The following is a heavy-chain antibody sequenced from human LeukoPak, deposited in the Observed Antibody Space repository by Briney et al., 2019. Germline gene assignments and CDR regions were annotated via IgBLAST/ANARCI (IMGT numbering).Heavy chain of an antibody. J-gene: IGHJ6*02. CDR2: ISYDGSDK. D-gene: IGHD2-2*01. CDR3: AKDLRYCSGTSCYEASGMDV. CDR1: GFTFSSYG. Sequence: GGSLRLSCAASGFTFSSYGMHWVRQAPGKGLEWVAAISYDGSDKYYADSVKGRFAISKDNSKNTLSLQMNSLRAEDTAVFFCAKDLRYCSGTSCYEASGMDVWGQGTTVTVSS. V-gene: IGHV3-30*18.